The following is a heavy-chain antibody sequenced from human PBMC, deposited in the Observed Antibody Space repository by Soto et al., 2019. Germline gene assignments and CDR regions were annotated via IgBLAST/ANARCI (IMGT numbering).Heavy chain of an antibody. CDR3: ARGALKGIAVKNYMDV. V-gene: IGHV4-34*01. CDR1: GGSFSGYY. J-gene: IGHJ6*03. CDR2: INHSGST. D-gene: IGHD6-19*01. Sequence: PSETLSLTCAVYGGSFSGYYWSWIRQPPGKGLEWIGEINHSGSTNYNPSLKSRVTISVDTSKNQFSLKLSSVTAADTAVYYCARGALKGIAVKNYMDVWGKGTTVT.